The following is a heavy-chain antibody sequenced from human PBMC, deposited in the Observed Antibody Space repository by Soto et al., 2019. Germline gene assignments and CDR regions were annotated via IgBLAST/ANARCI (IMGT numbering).Heavy chain of an antibody. CDR3: ARQLAVTGSRRAFDL. J-gene: IGHJ4*02. Sequence: QVQLVESGGGVVQPGKSLRLSCAASGFTFSSYAMHWVRQAPGKGLEWVAVISYDGTKKYYADSEEGRFTISRDNSKNTRFLQMNRLKAEDTAVYYCARQLAVTGSRRAFDLWGQGTLVTVSS. CDR2: ISYDGTKK. D-gene: IGHD6-19*01. V-gene: IGHV3-30-3*01. CDR1: GFTFSSYA.